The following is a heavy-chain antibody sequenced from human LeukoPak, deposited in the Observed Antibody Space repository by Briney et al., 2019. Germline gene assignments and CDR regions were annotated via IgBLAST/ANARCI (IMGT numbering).Heavy chain of an antibody. J-gene: IGHJ4*02. CDR3: PKPLLTPGN. CDR1: AFTFSSYG. V-gene: IGHV3-30*02. Sequence: PGGSLRLSCAASAFTFSSYGMHWVRQAPGKGLEWVAYIQYDRTNEQHAHSVRGRFTISRDNSGHVLYLQLNRLRVDDTAFYYCPKPLLTPGNWGPGTLVTVSS. D-gene: IGHD4-23*01. CDR2: IQYDRTNE.